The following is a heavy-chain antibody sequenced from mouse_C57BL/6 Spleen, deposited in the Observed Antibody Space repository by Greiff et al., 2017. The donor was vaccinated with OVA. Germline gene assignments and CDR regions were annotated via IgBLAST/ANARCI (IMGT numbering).Heavy chain of an antibody. CDR3: ASSGDGYYDSFDY. J-gene: IGHJ2*01. V-gene: IGHV1-7*01. D-gene: IGHD2-3*01. CDR1: GYTFTSYW. CDR2: INPSSGYT. Sequence: VQLQQSGAELAKPGASVKLSCKASGYTFTSYWMHWVKQRPGQGLEWIGYINPSSGYTKYNQKFKDKATLTADKSSSTAYIQLSSLTYEDSAVYYCASSGDGYYDSFDYWGQGTTLTVSS.